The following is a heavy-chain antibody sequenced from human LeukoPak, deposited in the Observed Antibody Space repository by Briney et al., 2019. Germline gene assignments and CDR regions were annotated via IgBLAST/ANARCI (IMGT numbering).Heavy chain of an antibody. V-gene: IGHV1-2*02. CDR1: GYTFTGYY. D-gene: IGHD2-8*01. CDR3: ARDLNGVGLGLDY. Sequence: ASVKVSCKASGYTFTGYYMHWVRQAPGQGLEWMGWINPNSGGTNYAQKFQGRVTMTRDTSISTAYMELSRLRSDDTAVYYCARDLNGVGLGLDYWGQGTLVTVSS. J-gene: IGHJ4*02. CDR2: INPNSGGT.